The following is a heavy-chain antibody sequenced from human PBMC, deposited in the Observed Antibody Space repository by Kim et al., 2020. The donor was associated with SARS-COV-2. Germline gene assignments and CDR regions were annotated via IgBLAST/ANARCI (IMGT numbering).Heavy chain of an antibody. CDR1: GGTFSSYA. CDR2: IIPIFVTA. CDR3: ARGEDWLDP. Sequence: SVKVSCKASGGTFSSYAISWVRQAPGQGLEWMGGIIPIFVTANYAQKFQGRVTITADKSTRTANMELSSLRSEDTAVYYCARGEDWLDPWGQGTLVTVS. J-gene: IGHJ5*02. V-gene: IGHV1-69*06.